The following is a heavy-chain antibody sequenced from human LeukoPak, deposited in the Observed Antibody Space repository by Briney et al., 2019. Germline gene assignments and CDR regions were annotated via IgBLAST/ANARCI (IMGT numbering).Heavy chain of an antibody. J-gene: IGHJ6*03. D-gene: IGHD3-9*01. CDR1: GYTFTSYG. Sequence: ASVKVSCKASGYTFTSYGISWVRQAPGQGLEWMGWISAYNGNTNYAQKLQGRVTMTTDTSTSTAYMELRSLRSDDTAVYYCARGLGYFDWLPPYYYYYMDVWGKGTTVTISS. V-gene: IGHV1-18*01. CDR3: ARGLGYFDWLPPYYYYYMDV. CDR2: ISAYNGNT.